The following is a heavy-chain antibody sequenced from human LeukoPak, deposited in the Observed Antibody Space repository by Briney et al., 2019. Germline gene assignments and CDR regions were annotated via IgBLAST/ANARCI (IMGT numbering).Heavy chain of an antibody. Sequence: PGGSLRLSCAASGFTLSNYAMSWVRQPPGKGLEWFGEINHSGSTNYNPSLKSRVTISVDTSKNQFSLKLNSVTAADTAVYYCARAAPPEMATIPWFDPWGQGTLVTVSS. CDR2: INHSGST. CDR1: GFTLSNYA. D-gene: IGHD5-24*01. V-gene: IGHV4-34*01. J-gene: IGHJ5*02. CDR3: ARAAPPEMATIPWFDP.